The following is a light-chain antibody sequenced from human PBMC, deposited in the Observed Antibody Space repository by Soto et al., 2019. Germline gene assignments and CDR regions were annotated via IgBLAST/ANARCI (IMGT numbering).Light chain of an antibody. CDR2: AAA. Sequence: IQMTQSPSSLSASVRDRVTITCRASQSISTYLNWYQQKPGKVPKLLIYAAANLQSGVPSRFSGSGSGTDFTLTISSLQPEDFATYYCQQSYSTPFTFGPGTKVDIK. CDR1: QSISTY. V-gene: IGKV1-39*01. J-gene: IGKJ3*01. CDR3: QQSYSTPFT.